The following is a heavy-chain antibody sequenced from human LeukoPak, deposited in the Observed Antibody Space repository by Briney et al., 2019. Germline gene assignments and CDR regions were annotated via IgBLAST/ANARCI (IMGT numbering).Heavy chain of an antibody. CDR3: ARGRGIASTTGFGVDY. CDR1: GGSFSGYY. D-gene: IGHD3-16*01. J-gene: IGHJ4*02. V-gene: IGHV4-34*01. CDR2: INHSGST. Sequence: SETLSLTCAVYGGSFSGYYWSWIRQPPGKGLEWIGEINHSGSTNYNPSLKSRVTISVDTSKNQFSLKLSSVTAADTAVYYCARGRGIASTTGFGVDYWGRGSLVTVSS.